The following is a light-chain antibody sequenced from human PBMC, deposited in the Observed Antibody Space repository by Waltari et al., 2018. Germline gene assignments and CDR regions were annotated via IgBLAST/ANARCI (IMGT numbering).Light chain of an antibody. V-gene: IGLV3-25*03. CDR2: KDN. CDR1: ALPRQY. CDR3: QSTDSSGTSWV. J-gene: IGLJ3*02. Sequence: LTQPPSVSVSPGQTARISCSGDALPRQYVYWYQQKPGQAPILVIYKDNDRPSGIAERFSGSSSGTTVTLTISGVQAEDEADYYCQSTDSSGTSWVFGGGTKLTVL.